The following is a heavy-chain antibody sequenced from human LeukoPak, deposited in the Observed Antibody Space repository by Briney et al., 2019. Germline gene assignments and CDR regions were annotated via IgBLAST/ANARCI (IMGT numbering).Heavy chain of an antibody. Sequence: SETLSLTCTVSGASSNSDDQYWNWIRQSPGKGLEWIGSIHPSGMLYNNPSLESRVTMSRDTSKNQFSLNLNSVTAADTAVYFCSRGLDSRKLGYWGQGTLVTVSS. CDR2: IHPSGML. D-gene: IGHD3-22*01. CDR3: SRGLDSRKLGY. V-gene: IGHV4-31*03. J-gene: IGHJ4*02. CDR1: GASSNSDDQY.